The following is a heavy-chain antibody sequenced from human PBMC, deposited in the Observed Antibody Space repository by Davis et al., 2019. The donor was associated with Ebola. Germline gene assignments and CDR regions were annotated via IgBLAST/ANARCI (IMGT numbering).Heavy chain of an antibody. CDR1: GYTFSRYG. J-gene: IGHJ5*02. D-gene: IGHD3-16*01. CDR2: ISTYNGNT. Sequence: ASVKVSCKASGYTFSRYGISWVRQAPGQGLEWLGWISTYNGNTKYAQKYQGRVTMTTDTSTRTAYMELRSLRSDDTAVYYCATDLGMIQQTNWFDPWGQGTLVTVSP. V-gene: IGHV1-18*01. CDR3: ATDLGMIQQTNWFDP.